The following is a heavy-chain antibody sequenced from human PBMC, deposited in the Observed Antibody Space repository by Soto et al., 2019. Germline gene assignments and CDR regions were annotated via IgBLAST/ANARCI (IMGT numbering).Heavy chain of an antibody. CDR3: ARGRRGVVVPAAFDY. Sequence: SDTLSLTCAVYGGSFSGYYWSWIRQPPGKGLEWIGEINHSGSTNYNPSLKSRVTISVDTSKNQFSLKLSSVTAADTAVYYCARGRRGVVVPAAFDYWGQGTLVTVSS. CDR1: GGSFSGYY. J-gene: IGHJ4*02. V-gene: IGHV4-34*01. D-gene: IGHD2-2*01. CDR2: INHSGST.